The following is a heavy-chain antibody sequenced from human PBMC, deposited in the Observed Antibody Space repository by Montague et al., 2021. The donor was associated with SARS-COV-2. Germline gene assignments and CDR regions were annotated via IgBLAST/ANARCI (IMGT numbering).Heavy chain of an antibody. Sequence: SETLSLTRTLSGGSISSSSYYWGWIRQPPGKGLEWIGSIYYSGSTYYXPSLKSRVTISVDTSKSQFSLKLSSVTAADTAVYYCARVRRQQLVRLSGMDVWGQGTTVTVSS. D-gene: IGHD6-13*01. CDR2: IYYSGST. CDR3: ARVRRQQLVRLSGMDV. CDR1: GGSISSSSYY. J-gene: IGHJ6*02. V-gene: IGHV4-39*07.